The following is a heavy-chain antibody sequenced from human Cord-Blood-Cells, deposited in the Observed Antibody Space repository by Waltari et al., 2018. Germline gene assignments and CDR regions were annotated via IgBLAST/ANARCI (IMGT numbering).Heavy chain of an antibody. CDR1: GFTFGDYA. Sequence: EVQLVESGGGLVQPGRSLRLSCTASGFTFGDYAMSWVRQAPGKGLEGVGFIRSKAYGGTTEYAASVKGRFTISRDDSKSIAYLQMNSLKTEDTAVYYCTREAARLTGTTDYWGQGTLVTVSS. J-gene: IGHJ4*02. CDR3: TREAARLTGTTDY. D-gene: IGHD1-7*01. V-gene: IGHV3-49*04. CDR2: IRSKAYGGTT.